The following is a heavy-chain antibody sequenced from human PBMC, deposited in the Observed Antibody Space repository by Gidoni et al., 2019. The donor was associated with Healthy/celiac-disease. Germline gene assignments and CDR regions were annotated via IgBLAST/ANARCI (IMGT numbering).Heavy chain of an antibody. V-gene: IGHV3-30-3*01. D-gene: IGHD2-21*02. CDR2: DGSNK. CDR3: ASLATAEPTYYFDY. J-gene: IGHJ4*02. Sequence: DGSNKYYADSVKGRFTISRDNSKNTLYLQMNSLRAEDTAVYYCASLATAEPTYYFDYWGQGTLVTVSS.